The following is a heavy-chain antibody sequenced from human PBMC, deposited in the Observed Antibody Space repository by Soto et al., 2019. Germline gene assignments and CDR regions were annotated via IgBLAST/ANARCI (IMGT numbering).Heavy chain of an antibody. CDR2: INPNSGGT. J-gene: IGHJ6*02. V-gene: IGHV1-2*04. Sequence: ASVKVSCKASGYTFTGYYSHWVRQAPGQRLEWMGWINPNSGGTNYAQKFQGWVTMTRDTSISTAYMELSRLRSDDTAVYYCAREELSIAAAGYYGMDVWGQGTTVTVSS. D-gene: IGHD6-13*01. CDR1: GYTFTGYY. CDR3: AREELSIAAAGYYGMDV.